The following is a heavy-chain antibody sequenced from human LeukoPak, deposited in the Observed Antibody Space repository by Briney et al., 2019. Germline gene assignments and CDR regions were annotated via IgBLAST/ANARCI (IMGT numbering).Heavy chain of an antibody. CDR2: ILSDGSKE. J-gene: IGHJ4*02. CDR3: AKDRGWFGGSLANFDY. V-gene: IGHV3-33*06. D-gene: IGHD3-10*01. CDR1: GFTFSSYG. Sequence: GGSLRLSCAASGFTFSSYGMHWVRQAPGKGLEWVAVILSDGSKEFYTDSVKGRFTISRDNSKNTLYVQMNILRAEDTAVYYCAKDRGWFGGSLANFDYWGQGTLVTVSS.